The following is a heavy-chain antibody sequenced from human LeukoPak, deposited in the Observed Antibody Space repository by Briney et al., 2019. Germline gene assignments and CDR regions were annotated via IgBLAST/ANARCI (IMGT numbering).Heavy chain of an antibody. Sequence: SGRSLTLSCAASGFTFSSYGMHWVRQAPGKGLEWVAVISYDGSNKYYADSVKGRFTISRDNSKHTLYLQMNSVRAEDTGVYYCARGLGWFGESLQYCGEGTLVTVSS. J-gene: IGHJ4*02. D-gene: IGHD3-10*01. V-gene: IGHV3-30*03. CDR2: ISYDGSNK. CDR3: ARGLGWFGESLQY. CDR1: GFTFSSYG.